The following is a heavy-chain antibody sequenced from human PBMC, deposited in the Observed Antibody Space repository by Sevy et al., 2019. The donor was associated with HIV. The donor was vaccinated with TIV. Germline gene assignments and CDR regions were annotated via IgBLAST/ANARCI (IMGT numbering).Heavy chain of an antibody. CDR1: GFTFSDYY. CDR2: ISGSDNTI. Sequence: GGSLRLSCAASGFTFSDYYMSWIRQAPGKGLEWVSYISGSDNTIFYADSVKGRFTISRDNAKNSLYLLMTSLRAEDTAVYYCARDHVKDGDLGDYYYFAMDVWGQGTTVTVSS. V-gene: IGHV3-11*01. D-gene: IGHD4-17*01. CDR3: ARDHVKDGDLGDYYYFAMDV. J-gene: IGHJ6*02.